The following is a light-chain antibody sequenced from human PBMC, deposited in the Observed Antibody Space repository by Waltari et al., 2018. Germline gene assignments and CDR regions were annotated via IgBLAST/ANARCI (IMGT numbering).Light chain of an antibody. CDR2: TDN. J-gene: IGLJ3*02. V-gene: IGLV1-44*01. Sequence: QSVLTQPPSASGTPGQGVTVSCSGSTSNIGRNGVSWYQQLPGTAPKLLIHTDNRRPSGLPDRFSGSKSGTSASLAISGLQSEDEAHYYCAAWDDSLKGRVFGGGTKVTVL. CDR3: AAWDDSLKGRV. CDR1: TSNIGRNG.